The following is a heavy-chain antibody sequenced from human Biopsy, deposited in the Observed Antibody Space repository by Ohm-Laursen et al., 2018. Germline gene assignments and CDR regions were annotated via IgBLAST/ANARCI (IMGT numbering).Heavy chain of an antibody. CDR1: GFIFSDYG. J-gene: IGHJ4*01. D-gene: IGHD6-25*01. CDR3: TKRRTAVRPFDS. V-gene: IGHV3-9*01. Sequence: SLRLSCTASGFIFSDYGMHWVRQAPGPGLEWVSGISGSSNNIIYADSVRGRFTISRDNAKSSLYLEMNSLRSEDTAFYYCTKRRTAVRPFDSWGHGTLVTVSS. CDR2: ISGSSNNI.